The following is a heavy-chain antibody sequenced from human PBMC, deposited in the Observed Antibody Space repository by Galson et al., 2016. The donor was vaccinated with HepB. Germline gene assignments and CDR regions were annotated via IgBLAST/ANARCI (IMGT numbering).Heavy chain of an antibody. CDR3: AKYSNNWSFDY. CDR1: GYSFANYH. Sequence: SVKVSCKASGYSFANYHMQWVRQAPGQGLEWMGTIHPSGVTTNLAKKFRDRLTLTRDTSTGTFYLELTSLRSGDTAIYFCAKYSNNWSFDYWGQGTLVTVCS. V-gene: IGHV1-46*01. J-gene: IGHJ4*02. D-gene: IGHD1-1*01. CDR2: IHPSGVTT.